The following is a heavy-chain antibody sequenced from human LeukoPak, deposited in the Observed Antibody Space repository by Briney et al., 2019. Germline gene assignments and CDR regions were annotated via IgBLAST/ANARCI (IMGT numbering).Heavy chain of an antibody. J-gene: IGHJ6*03. CDR1: RGTFSSYA. Sequence: SVKLSCKVSRGTFSSYAISWVRQSPRPGLEWMGGIIPIFGVANYAPKFQGRVTITAVESTSTAYMELSSLRSEDTAVYYCARALYDFWSGYYKNYYYYYMDVWGKGTTVTVSS. D-gene: IGHD3-3*01. CDR2: IIPIFGVA. CDR3: ARALYDFWSGYYKNYYYYYMDV. V-gene: IGHV1-69*13.